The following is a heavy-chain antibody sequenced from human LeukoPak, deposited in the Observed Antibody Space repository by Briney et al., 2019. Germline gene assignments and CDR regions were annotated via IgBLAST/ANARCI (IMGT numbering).Heavy chain of an antibody. V-gene: IGHV4-39*01. CDR2: VYKSGSA. J-gene: IGHJ4*02. CDR1: GGSISRSSSQY. D-gene: IGHD6-13*01. Sequence: SETLSLTCTVSGGSISRSSSQYWGWIRQPPGKGLEWIAAVYKSGSAYYNPSLSSRVTISLDTSKNQFSLKLRSVTAADTAVYYCTRLDNSSWYRGLYWGQGTLVTVSS. CDR3: TRLDNSSWYRGLY.